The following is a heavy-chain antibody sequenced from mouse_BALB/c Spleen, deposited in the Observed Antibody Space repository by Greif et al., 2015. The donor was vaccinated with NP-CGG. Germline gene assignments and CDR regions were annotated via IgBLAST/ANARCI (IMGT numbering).Heavy chain of an antibody. V-gene: IGHV1-12*01. CDR2: IYPGNGDT. CDR3: QITTTAMDY. CDR1: GYTFTSYN. Sequence: QVQLQQSGAELVKPGASVKMSCKASGYTFTSYNMHWVKQTPGQGLEWIGAIYPGNGDTSYNQKFKGKATLTADKSSSTAYMQLSSLTSEDSAVYYCQITTTAMDYWGRGTSVTVSS. J-gene: IGHJ4*01. D-gene: IGHD2-4*01.